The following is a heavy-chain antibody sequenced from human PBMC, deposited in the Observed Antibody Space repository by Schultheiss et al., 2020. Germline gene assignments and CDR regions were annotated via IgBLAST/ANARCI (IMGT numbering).Heavy chain of an antibody. J-gene: IGHJ5*02. V-gene: IGHV4-59*10. CDR3: ATTLPTASDNNWFDP. D-gene: IGHD2-2*01. CDR2: IYTSGST. Sequence: SETLSLTCAVYGGSFSDYSWTWIRQPPGKGLEWIWRIYTSGSTNYNPSLKSRVTMSVDTSKNQFSLRLTSVTAADTAVYYCATTLPTASDNNWFDPWGQGTLVTVSS. CDR1: GGSFSDYS.